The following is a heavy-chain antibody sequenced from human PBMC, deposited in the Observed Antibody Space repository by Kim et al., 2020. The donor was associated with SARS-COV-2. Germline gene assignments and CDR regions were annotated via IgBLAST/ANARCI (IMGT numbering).Heavy chain of an antibody. CDR2: GSS. D-gene: IGHD2-15*01. V-gene: IGHV4-59*01. CDR3: ARDRCGRGY. J-gene: IGHJ4*02. Sequence: GSSNYKPSLNSRVTISVETSNNQFSLKLSSVTAADTAVYYCARDRCGRGYWCQGTLVTFSS.